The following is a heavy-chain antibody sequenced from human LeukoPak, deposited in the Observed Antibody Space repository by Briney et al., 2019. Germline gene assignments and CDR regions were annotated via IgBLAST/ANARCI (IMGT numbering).Heavy chain of an antibody. Sequence: ASVKVSCKASGGTFSSYAISWVRQAPGQVLEWMGGFIPIFGTSNYAQKFQGRVTITADESTSTAYMELSSLRSEDTAVYYWARCPDVNSGFLYYYFDYWGQGTLVTVSS. V-gene: IGHV1-69*01. D-gene: IGHD3-22*01. CDR3: ARCPDVNSGFLYYYFDY. J-gene: IGHJ4*02. CDR1: GGTFSSYA. CDR2: FIPIFGTS.